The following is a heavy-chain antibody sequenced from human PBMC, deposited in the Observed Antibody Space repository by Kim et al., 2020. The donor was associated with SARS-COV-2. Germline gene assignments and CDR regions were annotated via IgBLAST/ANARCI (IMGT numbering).Heavy chain of an antibody. Sequence: TVCAASVQGRFTISRDNSKSAAYLQMNSLKTEDTAVYYCTTNLYYYAIYYWGQGTLVTVSS. J-gene: IGHJ4*02. D-gene: IGHD3-10*01. CDR2: T. CDR3: TTNLYYYAIYY. V-gene: IGHV3-73*01.